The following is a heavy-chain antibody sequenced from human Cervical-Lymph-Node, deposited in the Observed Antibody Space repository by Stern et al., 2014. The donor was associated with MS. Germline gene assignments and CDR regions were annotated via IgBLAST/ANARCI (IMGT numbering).Heavy chain of an antibody. Sequence: EVQLVESGGGLVKPGGSLRLSCAASGFTFSMYTMNWVRQTPGKGLEWVSSIGTADGYIYYSGSVKGRFTISRDNAKNSLYLQMNSLRAEDTALYYCARDGYSYGANYYFDYWGQGALVTVSA. CDR3: ARDGYSYGANYYFDY. D-gene: IGHD5-18*01. CDR1: GFTFSMYT. CDR2: IGTADGYI. J-gene: IGHJ4*02. V-gene: IGHV3-21*01.